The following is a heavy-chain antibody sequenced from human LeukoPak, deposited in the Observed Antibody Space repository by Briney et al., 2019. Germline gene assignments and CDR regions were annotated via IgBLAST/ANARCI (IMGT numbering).Heavy chain of an antibody. CDR3: ANHVTMIYAFDI. V-gene: IGHV3-23*01. D-gene: IGHD3-22*01. CDR2: ISGSGGST. Sequence: GGSLRLSCAASGFTFSSYAMSWVRQAPGKGLEWVSAISGSGGSTYYADSVKGRFTISRDNSKNTLYLQMNSLRAEDTAVYYCANHVTMIYAFDIWGQGTMVTVSS. J-gene: IGHJ3*02. CDR1: GFTFSSYA.